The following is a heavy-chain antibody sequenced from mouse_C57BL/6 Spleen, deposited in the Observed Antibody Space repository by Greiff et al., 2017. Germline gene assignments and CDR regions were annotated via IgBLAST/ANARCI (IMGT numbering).Heavy chain of an antibody. Sequence: QVQLQQPGAELVKPGASVKLSCKASGYTFTSYWMQWVKQRPGQGLEWIGEIDPSDSYTNYNQKFKGKATLTVDTSSSTAYMQLSSLTSEDSAVYYCARRKLRLPSFDYWGQGTTLTVSS. D-gene: IGHD3-2*02. CDR2: IDPSDSYT. J-gene: IGHJ2*01. CDR3: ARRKLRLPSFDY. V-gene: IGHV1-50*01. CDR1: GYTFTSYW.